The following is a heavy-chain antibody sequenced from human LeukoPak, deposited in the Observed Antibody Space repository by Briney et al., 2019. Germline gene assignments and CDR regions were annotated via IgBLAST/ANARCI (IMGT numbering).Heavy chain of an antibody. V-gene: IGHV3-23*01. Sequence: GGSLRLSCAASGFTFSDYAMTWVRQAPGKGLEWVSFIHRSGATTYYADSVKGRFTISRDNSKDTLYLHIKSLRAEDTAVYYCAKDISSNCYRGRGVDHWGQGTLVTVSS. D-gene: IGHD2-2*01. CDR3: AKDISSNCYRGRGVDH. CDR2: IHRSGATT. J-gene: IGHJ4*02. CDR1: GFTFSDYA.